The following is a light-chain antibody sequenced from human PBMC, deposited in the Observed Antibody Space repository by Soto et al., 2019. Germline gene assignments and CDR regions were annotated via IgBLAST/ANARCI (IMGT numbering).Light chain of an antibody. Sequence: QSVLTQPASVSGSPGQSITISCTGTSSDIGYYNFVSWYQQYPGKAPKVIVSDVSNRPSGVSSRFSGSKSGNTASLTISGLQAEDEADYYCSSYTTTFVVVFGGGTQLTVL. CDR2: DVS. J-gene: IGLJ3*02. CDR3: SSYTTTFVVV. CDR1: SSDIGYYNF. V-gene: IGLV2-14*03.